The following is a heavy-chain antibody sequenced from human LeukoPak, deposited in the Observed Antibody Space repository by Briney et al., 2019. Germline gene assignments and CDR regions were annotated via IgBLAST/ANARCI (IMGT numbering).Heavy chain of an antibody. V-gene: IGHV3-7*02. Sequence: GGSLTLSCVASARIYSAYWMRGPRQAPGKGREWVASITHHGSEKYYVDSVKGRFTISRDNARNSMYLQINCLRARDPAVYYCTISGSYTWDSDYWGQGTLVTVSS. D-gene: IGHD3-10*01. J-gene: IGHJ4*02. CDR3: TISGSYTWDSDY. CDR2: ITHHGSEK. CDR1: ARIYSAYW.